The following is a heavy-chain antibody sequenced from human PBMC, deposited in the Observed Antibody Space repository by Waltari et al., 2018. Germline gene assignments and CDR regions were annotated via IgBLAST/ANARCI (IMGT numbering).Heavy chain of an antibody. CDR3: ARGRASGLVDWFDP. D-gene: IGHD6-6*01. CDR2: LTGGAEGA. V-gene: IGHV3-23*01. J-gene: IGHJ5*02. Sequence: EVQLLESGGGLVQPGGSLRLSCAASGFTFNNYAMMWVRQAPGRRLEGIASLTGGAEGAYYADSVRGRFTISRDNSQNTLFLQMSGLRVDDSGTYYCARGRASGLVDWFDPWGRGTLVTVSS. CDR1: GFTFNNYA.